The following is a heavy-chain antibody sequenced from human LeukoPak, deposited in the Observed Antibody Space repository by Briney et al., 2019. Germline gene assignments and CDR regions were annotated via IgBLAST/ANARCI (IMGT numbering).Heavy chain of an antibody. J-gene: IGHJ5*02. CDR1: GGTFSSYA. V-gene: IGHV1-69*05. CDR3: ARARSIAGNNWFDP. CDR2: IIPIFGTA. Sequence: SVKVSCKASGGTFSSYAISWVRQAPGQGLEWMGGIIPIFGTANYAQKFQGRVTITTGESTSTAYMELSSLRSEDTAVYYCARARSIAGNNWFDPWGQGTLVTVSS. D-gene: IGHD6-13*01.